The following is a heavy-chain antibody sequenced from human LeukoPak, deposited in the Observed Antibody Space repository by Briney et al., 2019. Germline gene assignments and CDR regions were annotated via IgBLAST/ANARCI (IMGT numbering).Heavy chain of an antibody. D-gene: IGHD3-22*01. V-gene: IGHV3-23*01. J-gene: IGHJ4*02. CDR2: ISGSGGST. CDR1: GFTFSSYA. Sequence: GGSLGLSCAASGFTFSSYAMSWVRQAPGKGLEWVSAISGSGGSTYYADSMKGRFTISRDNSKNTLYLQMNSLRAEDTAVYYCAKDGNYYPLGNMVGYYFDYWGQGTLVTVSS. CDR3: AKDGNYYPLGNMVGYYFDY.